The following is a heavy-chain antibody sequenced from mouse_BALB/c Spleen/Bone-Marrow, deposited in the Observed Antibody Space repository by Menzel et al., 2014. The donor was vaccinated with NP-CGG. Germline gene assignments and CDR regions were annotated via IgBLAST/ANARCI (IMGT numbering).Heavy chain of an antibody. CDR2: IRNKANGCTT. Sequence: EVQLVESGGALVQPGGSLRLSCATSGFTFTDYYMNWVRQPPGKALEWLGFIRNKANGCTTEYSASVKGRFTISRDNSQSILYLQMNTLRAEDSATYYCARDKGRVFFDYWGQGTTLTVSS. V-gene: IGHV7-3*02. J-gene: IGHJ2*01. CDR1: GFTFTDYY. CDR3: ARDKGRVFFDY.